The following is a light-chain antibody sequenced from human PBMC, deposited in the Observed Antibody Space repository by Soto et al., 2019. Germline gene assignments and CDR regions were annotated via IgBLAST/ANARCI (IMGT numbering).Light chain of an antibody. CDR3: SSYTSSTLYV. V-gene: IGLV2-14*01. CDR1: SSDVGGYNY. CDR2: EVS. J-gene: IGLJ1*01. Sequence: QSALTQPASVSGSPGQSITISCTATSSDVGGYNYVSWYQQHPGKAPKLMIYEVSNRPSGVSNRFSGSKSGNTASLTISGLQAEDEADYYCSSYTSSTLYVFGTGTKLTVL.